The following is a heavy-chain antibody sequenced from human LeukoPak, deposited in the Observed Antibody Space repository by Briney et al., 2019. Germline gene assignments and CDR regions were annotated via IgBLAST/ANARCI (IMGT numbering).Heavy chain of an antibody. Sequence: PGRSLRLSCAASGFTFSSYAMHWVRQAPGKGLEWVAVISYDGSNKYYADSVKGRFTISRDNSKNTLYLQMNSLRAEDTAVYYCARDIVTMVRGVPAYNWFDPWGQGTLVTVSS. CDR1: GFTFSSYA. J-gene: IGHJ5*02. CDR2: ISYDGSNK. CDR3: ARDIVTMVRGVPAYNWFDP. V-gene: IGHV3-30*04. D-gene: IGHD3-10*01.